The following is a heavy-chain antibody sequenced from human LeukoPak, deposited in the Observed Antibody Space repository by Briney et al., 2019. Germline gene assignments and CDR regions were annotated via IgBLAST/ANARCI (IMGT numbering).Heavy chain of an antibody. D-gene: IGHD5-24*01. J-gene: IGHJ4*02. CDR1: GLRFTDYT. CDR2: VSFSSTYI. V-gene: IGHV3-21*01. CDR3: ARQRLGYYLDS. Sequence: GRSLRLSCAASGLRFTDYTMNWVRQAAGKGQEWVSSVSFSSTYIYYADSVKGRFTVSRDNAKNSLYLQMNSLGDGDTAVYYCARQRLGYYLDSWGQGTLLTVSS.